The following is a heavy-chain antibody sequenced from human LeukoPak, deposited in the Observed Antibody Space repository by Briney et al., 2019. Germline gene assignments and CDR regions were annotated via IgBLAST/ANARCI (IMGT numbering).Heavy chain of an antibody. CDR2: ISSSSSSI. J-gene: IGHJ4*02. CDR3: ARYYGGNSACDY. V-gene: IGHV3-48*01. CDR1: GFTFSTYT. Sequence: GGSLSLSCAASGFTFSTYTMNWVRQAPGKGLEWVSFISSSSSSIYYADSVKGRFTISRDNAKNSLYLEMNSLRAEDTAVYYCARYYGGNSACDYWGQGTLVTVSS. D-gene: IGHD4-23*01.